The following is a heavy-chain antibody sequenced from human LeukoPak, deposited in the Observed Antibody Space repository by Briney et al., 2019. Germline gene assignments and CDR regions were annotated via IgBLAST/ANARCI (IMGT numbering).Heavy chain of an antibody. V-gene: IGHV3-53*01. CDR2: IYSGGST. J-gene: IGHJ4*02. CDR3: ARGTYSSSWSFDY. CDR1: GFTFSSYA. Sequence: TGGSLRLSCAASGFTFSSYAMSWVRQAPGKGLEWVSVIYSGGSTYYADSVKGRFTISRDNSKNTLYLQMNSLRAEDTAVYYCARGTYSSSWSFDYWGQGTLVTVSS. D-gene: IGHD6-13*01.